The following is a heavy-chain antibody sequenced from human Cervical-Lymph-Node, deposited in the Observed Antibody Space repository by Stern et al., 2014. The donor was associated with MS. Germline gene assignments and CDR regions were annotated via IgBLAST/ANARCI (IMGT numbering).Heavy chain of an antibody. V-gene: IGHV3-9*01. CDR3: AKDYGSGSSFFDN. Sequence: VQLVESGGGLVQPGRSLRLSCAASGFTFDDHAMYWVRQAPGKGLEWVLGIGWNSGGIAYADSVKGRFTISRDNAKNSLYLQMNSLRVEDTAFYYCAKDYGSGSSFFDNWGQGTLVTVSS. CDR2: IGWNSGGI. J-gene: IGHJ4*02. CDR1: GFTFDDHA. D-gene: IGHD3-10*01.